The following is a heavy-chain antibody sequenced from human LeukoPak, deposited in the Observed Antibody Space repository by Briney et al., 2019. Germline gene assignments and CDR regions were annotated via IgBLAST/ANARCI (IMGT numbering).Heavy chain of an antibody. CDR3: AKDKGNRYFDY. Sequence: GGSLRLSCAASGITFTIAGMHWVRQVPGKGLEWVAVISSDGRNIYYADSVKGRFIISRDTSRNILFLQMNGLRADDTAIYYCAKDKGNRYFDYWGQGTLVTISS. V-gene: IGHV3-30*18. CDR2: ISSDGRNI. J-gene: IGHJ4*02. D-gene: IGHD3-16*02. CDR1: GITFTIAG.